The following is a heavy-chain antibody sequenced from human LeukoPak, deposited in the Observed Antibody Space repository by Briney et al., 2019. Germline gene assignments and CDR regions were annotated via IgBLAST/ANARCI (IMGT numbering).Heavy chain of an antibody. CDR3: ARERTPKPYYGSGSYDRYYDH. D-gene: IGHD3-10*01. Sequence: GGSLRLSCAASGFTFSRSDTNWVRQAPGKGLEWVSSIRSSSSYIYYTDSLKGRFTISRDNAKNSLYLQMNSLRAEDTAVYYCARERTPKPYYGSGSYDRYYDHWDQGTLVTVSS. V-gene: IGHV3-21*01. CDR2: IRSSSSYI. CDR1: GFTFSRSD. J-gene: IGHJ4*02.